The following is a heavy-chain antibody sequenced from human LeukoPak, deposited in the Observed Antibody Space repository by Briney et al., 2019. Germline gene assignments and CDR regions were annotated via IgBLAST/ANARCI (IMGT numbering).Heavy chain of an antibody. CDR3: ARAQGYGDCDY. D-gene: IGHD4-17*01. CDR1: GYTFTDYY. J-gene: IGHJ4*02. CDR2: INPSGGNT. Sequence: GASVKVSCKASGYTFTDYYIHCVRQAPGQGLEWMGIINPSGGNTKYAEKFQARVTMTRDTSTSTVYMDLSSLRSEDTAVYYCARAQGYGDCDYWGQGTLVTVSS. V-gene: IGHV1-46*01.